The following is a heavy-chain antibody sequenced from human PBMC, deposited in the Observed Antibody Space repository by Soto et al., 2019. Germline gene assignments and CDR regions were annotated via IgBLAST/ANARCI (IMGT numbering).Heavy chain of an antibody. D-gene: IGHD6-13*01. J-gene: IGHJ4*02. Sequence: QLQLQESGPGLVKPSETLSLTCTVSGGSISSSSYYWGWIRQPPGKGLEWIGSIYYSGSTYYNPSLKSRVTISVDTSKNQFSLKLSSVTAADTAVYYCARHGSSWYFDYWGQGTLLTVSS. V-gene: IGHV4-39*01. CDR3: ARHGSSWYFDY. CDR2: IYYSGST. CDR1: GGSISSSSYY.